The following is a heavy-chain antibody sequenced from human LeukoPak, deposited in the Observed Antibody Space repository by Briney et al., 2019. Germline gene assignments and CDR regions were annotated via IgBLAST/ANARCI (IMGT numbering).Heavy chain of an antibody. D-gene: IGHD2-2*01. J-gene: IGHJ5*02. V-gene: IGHV3-23*01. CDR2: IYGGGGST. CDR1: GFTFSSYV. Sequence: PGGSLRLSCAASGFTFSSYVMNWVRQAPGKGLEWVSVIYGGGGSTYYADSVKGRFTISRDNSKNTLFLQMNSLRAEDTAVYYCAKGGYCSSTSCYVGRFDPWGQGTLVTVSS. CDR3: AKGGYCSSTSCYVGRFDP.